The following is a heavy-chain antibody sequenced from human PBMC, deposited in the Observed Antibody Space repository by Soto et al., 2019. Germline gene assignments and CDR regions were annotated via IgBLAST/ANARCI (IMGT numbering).Heavy chain of an antibody. D-gene: IGHD2-21*02. Sequence: QMQLVQSGPEVKKPGTSVKVSCKDSGFTFTSSAMQSGRQARGQRLEWIGWIVVGSGNTNYAQKFQERVTITRDMSTSTAYMALSSLRSEDTAVYYCAEGAYCGGDCSCDYCGQGTL. CDR3: AEGAYCGGDCSCDY. J-gene: IGHJ4*02. CDR2: IVVGSGNT. CDR1: GFTFTSSA. V-gene: IGHV1-58*02.